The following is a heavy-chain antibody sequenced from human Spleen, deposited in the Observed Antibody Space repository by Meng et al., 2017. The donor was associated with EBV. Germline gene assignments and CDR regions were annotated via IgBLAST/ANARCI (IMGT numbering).Heavy chain of an antibody. CDR3: ARVGSDTATVPDYFDA. CDR1: GCSGSSGGTY. Sequence: HVELQESVPCLVKPSQTLSLTCSVFGCSGSSGGTYGGWLRQPPGKGLEWIGYIYYSGRTYYNPSLKSRVTISVDTSKNEFSLKLSSVTAADTAVYYCARVGSDTATVPDYFDAWGQGTLVTVSS. CDR2: IYYSGRT. V-gene: IGHV4-30-4*01. J-gene: IGHJ5*02. D-gene: IGHD5-18*01.